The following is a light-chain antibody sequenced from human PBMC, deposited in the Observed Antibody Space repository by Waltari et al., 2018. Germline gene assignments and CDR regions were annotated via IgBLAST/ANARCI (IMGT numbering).Light chain of an antibody. Sequence: DIVMTQSPDSLAVSLGERATINCKSSQSVFYSARNKNYLSWYQQKPGQPPKLLIYATSTRESGVPDRFSGSGSGTDFTLTISSLQAEDVAGYFCHQYYTYPLTFGGGTKVEIK. CDR2: ATS. J-gene: IGKJ4*01. CDR1: QSVFYSARNKNY. CDR3: HQYYTYPLT. V-gene: IGKV4-1*01.